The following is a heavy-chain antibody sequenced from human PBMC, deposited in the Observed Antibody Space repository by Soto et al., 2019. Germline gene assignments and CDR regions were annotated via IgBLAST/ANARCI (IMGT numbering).Heavy chain of an antibody. CDR1: GFTFSSYG. V-gene: IGHV3-33*01. CDR3: ARGRGAVAAPQSGVDWC. Sequence: QVQLVESGGGVVQPGRSLRLSCAASGFTFSSYGMHWVRQAPGKGLEWVAVIWYDGSNKYYADSVKGRFTISRDNSKNTLYLQMNSLRAEDTAVYYCARGRGAVAAPQSGVDWCWGQGTLVTVSS. CDR2: IWYDGSNK. J-gene: IGHJ4*02. D-gene: IGHD6-19*01.